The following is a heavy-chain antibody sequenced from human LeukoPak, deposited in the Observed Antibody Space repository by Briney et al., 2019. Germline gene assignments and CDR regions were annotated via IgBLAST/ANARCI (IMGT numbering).Heavy chain of an antibody. CDR1: GFTFSSYG. V-gene: IGHV3-33*06. D-gene: IGHD6-19*01. J-gene: IGHJ4*02. CDR2: MWYDGSNK. Sequence: GRSLRLSCAASGFTFSSYGMHWVRQAPGKGLEWVAVMWYDGSNKNYADSVKGRFTISRDNSKNTLYLQMNSLRVEDTAVYYCAKDPHQRIAVAGYFDYWGQGTLVTVSS. CDR3: AKDPHQRIAVAGYFDY.